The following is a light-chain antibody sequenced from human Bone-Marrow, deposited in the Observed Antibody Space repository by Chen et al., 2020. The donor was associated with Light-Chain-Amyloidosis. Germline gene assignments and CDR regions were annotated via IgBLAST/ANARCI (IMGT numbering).Light chain of an antibody. CDR1: SRDVGDYNY. V-gene: IGLV2-8*01. CDR2: DVT. Sequence: QSALTQPPSPSGSPGQSATISCSGTSRDVGDYNYVSWYQQHPGKAPKLLIYDVTKRPSGVPDRFSGSKSGNTASLTVSGLQAEDEADYYCYSYSVSSTYVFGTGTKVIVL. CDR3: YSYSVSSTYV. J-gene: IGLJ1*01.